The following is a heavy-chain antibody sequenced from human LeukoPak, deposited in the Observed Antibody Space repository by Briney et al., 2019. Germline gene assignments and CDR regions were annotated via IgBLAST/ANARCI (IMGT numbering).Heavy chain of an antibody. CDR1: GYTFNNYY. D-gene: IGHD5-24*01. Sequence: GAPVKVSCKASGYTFNNYYISWVRQAPGQGLEWMGWISAYNGNTEYAQKFQDRVTLTTDTSTSTAYMELRSLRSDDTAAYYCAREGERWLHSSFDCWGQGTLVTVSS. V-gene: IGHV1-18*01. CDR3: AREGERWLHSSFDC. CDR2: ISAYNGNT. J-gene: IGHJ4*02.